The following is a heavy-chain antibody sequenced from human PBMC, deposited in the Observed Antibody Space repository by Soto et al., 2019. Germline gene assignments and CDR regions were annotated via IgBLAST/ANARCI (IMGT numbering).Heavy chain of an antibody. D-gene: IGHD3-3*01. V-gene: IGHV4-59*08. Sequence: QVQLQESGPGLVKPSETLSLTCTVSGGSISGYYWSWLRQPPGKGLEYIGYVYYTGSTNYNPSLKSRVTISVATSKNQFSLKLSSVTAADTAVYYCARHTSSRDYGDFDYWGQGTLVTVSS. CDR1: GGSISGYY. CDR3: ARHTSSRDYGDFDY. CDR2: VYYTGST. J-gene: IGHJ4*02.